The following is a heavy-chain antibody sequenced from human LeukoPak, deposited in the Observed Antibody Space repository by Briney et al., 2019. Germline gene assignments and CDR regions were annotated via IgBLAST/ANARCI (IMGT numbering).Heavy chain of an antibody. CDR1: GFTFGDYY. J-gene: IGHJ4*02. V-gene: IGHV3-11*01. CDR3: AGGTYYYDSSGYYSFDY. Sequence: GGSLRLSCAASGFTFGDYYMSWIRQAPGKGLEWVSYISSSGSTIFYADSLEGRFTISRDNAKNSLYLQMNSLRAEDTAVYYCAGGTYYYDSSGYYSFDYWGQGTLVTVSS. D-gene: IGHD3-22*01. CDR2: ISSSGSTI.